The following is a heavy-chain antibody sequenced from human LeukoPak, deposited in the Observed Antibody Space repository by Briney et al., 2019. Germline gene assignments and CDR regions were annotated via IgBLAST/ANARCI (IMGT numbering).Heavy chain of an antibody. CDR2: IRSTPYGGTT. V-gene: IGHV3-49*04. Sequence: GGSLRLSCAASGFTFSSYSMNWVRQAPGKGLEWVGFIRSTPYGGTTEYAASVNGRFTISRDDSKSIAYLQMNSLKTEDTAVYYCTRGGDPSTVAGALDYWGQGTLVTVSS. CDR1: GFTFSSYS. CDR3: TRGGDPSTVAGALDY. D-gene: IGHD6-19*01. J-gene: IGHJ4*02.